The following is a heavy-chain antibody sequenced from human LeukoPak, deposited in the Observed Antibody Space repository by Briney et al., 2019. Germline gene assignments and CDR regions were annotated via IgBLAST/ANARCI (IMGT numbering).Heavy chain of an antibody. J-gene: IGHJ4*02. CDR1: GFTFSDYY. V-gene: IGHV3-11*01. CDR3: AKYDLLTGYLVDY. Sequence: GGSLRLPCTASGFTFSDYYMSWIRQAPGKGLEWVSYISRSGNTIYYADSVKGRFTISRDNAKNSLYLQVNSLRAEDTAVYYCAKYDLLTGYLVDYWGQGTLVTVSS. D-gene: IGHD3-9*01. CDR2: ISRSGNTI.